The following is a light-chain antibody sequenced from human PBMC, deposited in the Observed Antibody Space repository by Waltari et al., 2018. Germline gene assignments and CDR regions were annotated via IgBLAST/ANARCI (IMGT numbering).Light chain of an antibody. CDR3: LLSFSGADVV. V-gene: IGLV7-46*01. Sequence: QAVVTQEPSLTVSPGGPVTLTCGSNTGAVTSGHFPHLFQQKPGHAPVTLIYDASNRHSLTPARFSGSLLGGKAALTLSGAQPEDEADYYCLLSFSGADVVFGGGTKLTVL. J-gene: IGLJ2*01. CDR2: DAS. CDR1: TGAVTSGHF.